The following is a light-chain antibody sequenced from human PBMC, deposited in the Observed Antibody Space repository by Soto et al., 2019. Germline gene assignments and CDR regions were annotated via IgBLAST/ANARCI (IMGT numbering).Light chain of an antibody. J-gene: IGKJ1*01. Sequence: DIQMTQFPSSLSASVVDRVTITCRASQSISNHLNWYQQKPGKAPKLLIFAASSLQSGVPSRFSGSRSGPDFTLTISSLQPEDFATYYCQQSYSSPPTFGQGTKVDI. CDR3: QQSYSSPPT. V-gene: IGKV1-39*01. CDR1: QSISNH. CDR2: AAS.